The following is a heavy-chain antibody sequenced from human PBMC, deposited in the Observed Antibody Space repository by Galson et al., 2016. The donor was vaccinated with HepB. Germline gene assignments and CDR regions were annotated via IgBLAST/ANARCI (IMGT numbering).Heavy chain of an antibody. CDR3: AKDLDYGGNSDGFDM. J-gene: IGHJ3*02. V-gene: IGHV3-33*06. Sequence: SLRLSCAASGFTFNTYGMHWVRQAPGKGLEWVAIIYYDGSKKYYRDSVKGRFTISRDNSKNMGFLQMNSLRAEDTAVYYCAKDLDYGGNSDGFDMWGQGTMVTVST. CDR2: IYYDGSKK. D-gene: IGHD4-23*01. CDR1: GFTFNTYG.